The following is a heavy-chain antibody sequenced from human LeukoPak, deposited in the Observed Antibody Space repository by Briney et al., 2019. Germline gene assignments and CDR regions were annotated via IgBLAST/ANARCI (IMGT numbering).Heavy chain of an antibody. CDR2: IYHSGST. D-gene: IGHD5-18*01. J-gene: IGHJ4*02. CDR1: GGSISSSNW. CDR3: AREEVGGIQLWWALHY. Sequence: PSGTLSLTCAVSGGSISSSNWWSWVRQPPGKGLEWIGEIYHSGSTNYNPSLKSRVTISVDKSKNQFSLKLSSVTAADTAVYYCAREEVGGIQLWWALHYWGQGTLVTVSS. V-gene: IGHV4-4*02.